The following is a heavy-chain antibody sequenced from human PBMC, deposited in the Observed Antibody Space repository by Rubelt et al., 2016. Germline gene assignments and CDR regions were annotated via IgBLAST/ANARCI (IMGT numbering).Heavy chain of an antibody. Sequence: QVQLQQWGAGLLQPSETLSLTCAVYGGSFRGYYWSWIRQPPGKGLEWIGEITHSGSTHYKPSLKSRVTISVDTSKNQFSLKLSSGTAADTAVYYCASVQVVPAAIGDDAFDIWGQGTMVTVSS. CDR1: GGSFRGYY. J-gene: IGHJ3*02. CDR3: ASVQVVPAAIGDDAFDI. CDR2: ITHSGST. D-gene: IGHD2-2*01. V-gene: IGHV4-34*01.